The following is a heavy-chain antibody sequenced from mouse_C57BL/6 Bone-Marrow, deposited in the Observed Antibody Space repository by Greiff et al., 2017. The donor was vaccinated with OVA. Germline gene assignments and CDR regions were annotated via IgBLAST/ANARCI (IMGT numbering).Heavy chain of an antibody. CDR2: IYPRSGNT. D-gene: IGHD1-1*01. J-gene: IGHJ4*01. CDR1: GYTFTSYG. CDR3: ARPVVAPFYAMDY. V-gene: IGHV1-81*01. Sequence: VQLQESGAELARPGASVKLSCKASGYTFTSYGISWVKQSTGQGLEWIGEIYPRSGNTYYNEKFKGKATLTADKSSSTAYMELRSLTSEDSAVYFCARPVVAPFYAMDYWGQGTSVTVSS.